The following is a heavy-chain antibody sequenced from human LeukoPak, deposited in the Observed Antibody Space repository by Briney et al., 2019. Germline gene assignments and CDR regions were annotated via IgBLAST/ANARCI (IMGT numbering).Heavy chain of an antibody. V-gene: IGHV1-46*01. D-gene: IGHD6-13*01. CDR1: GYTFTSYY. CDR2: INPSGGST. J-gene: IGHJ6*02. Sequence: ASVKVSCKASGYTFTSYYMHWVRQAPGQGLEWMGIINPSGGSTSYAQKLQGRVTMTRDTSTSTVYMELSSLRSEDTAVYYCARVKGQQLAIDYYYGMDVWGQGTTVTVSS. CDR3: ARVKGQQLAIDYYYGMDV.